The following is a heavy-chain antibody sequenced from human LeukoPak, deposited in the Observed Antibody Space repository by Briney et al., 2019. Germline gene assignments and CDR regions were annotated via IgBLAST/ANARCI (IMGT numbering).Heavy chain of an antibody. D-gene: IGHD6-13*01. CDR3: ARVGLEAAGADY. CDR1: GFTFSSYS. Sequence: GGSLRLSCAASGFTFSSYSMNWVRQVPGKGLEWVSSISSSNLYIYYTDSVKGRFTISRDNAKNSLFLQMNSRRAEDTAVYYCARVGLEAAGADYWGQGTLVTVSS. CDR2: ISSSNLYI. V-gene: IGHV3-21*01. J-gene: IGHJ4*02.